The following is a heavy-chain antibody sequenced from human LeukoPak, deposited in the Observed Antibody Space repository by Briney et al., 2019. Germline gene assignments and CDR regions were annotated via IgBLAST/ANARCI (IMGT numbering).Heavy chain of an antibody. V-gene: IGHV1-69*05. CDR2: IIPIFGTA. Sequence: SVKVSCKASGGTFSSYAICWVRQAPGQGLEWMGGIIPIFGTANYAQKFQGRVTITTDESTSTAYMELSSLRSEDTAVYYCARESHYCSSTSCHHDAFDIWGQGTMVTVSS. CDR1: GGTFSSYA. D-gene: IGHD2-2*01. J-gene: IGHJ3*02. CDR3: ARESHYCSSTSCHHDAFDI.